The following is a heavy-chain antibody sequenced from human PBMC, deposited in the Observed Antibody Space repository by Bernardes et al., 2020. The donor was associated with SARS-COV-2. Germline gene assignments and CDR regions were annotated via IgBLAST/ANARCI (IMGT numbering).Heavy chain of an antibody. J-gene: IGHJ4*02. V-gene: IGHV4-34*01. D-gene: IGHD1-26*01. Sequence: SETLSLTCAVYGGSFSGYYWSWIRQPPGKGLEWIGDINHSGSTNYNPSLKSRLTISVDTSKNQFSLKLTSVTAADTAVYFCARGREVGTTQPFYWDQGTLVTVSS. CDR3: ARGREVGTTQPFY. CDR1: GGSFSGYY. CDR2: INHSGST.